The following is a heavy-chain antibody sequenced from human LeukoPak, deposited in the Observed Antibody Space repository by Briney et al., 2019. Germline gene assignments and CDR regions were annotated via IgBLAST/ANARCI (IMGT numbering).Heavy chain of an antibody. CDR2: IYHSGST. Sequence: PSETLSLTCAVSGYSISSGYYWGWIRQPPGKGLEWIGSIYHSGSTYYNPSLKSRVTISVDTSKDQFSLKLSSVTAADTAVYYCARDRGYCSSTSCYGVAFDIWGQGTMVTVSS. V-gene: IGHV4-38-2*02. CDR1: GYSISSGYY. J-gene: IGHJ3*02. D-gene: IGHD2-2*03. CDR3: ARDRGYCSSTSCYGVAFDI.